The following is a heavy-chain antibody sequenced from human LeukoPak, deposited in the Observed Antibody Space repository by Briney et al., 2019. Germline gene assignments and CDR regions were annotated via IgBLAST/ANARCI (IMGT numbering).Heavy chain of an antibody. V-gene: IGHV3-23*01. D-gene: IGHD3-10*01. Sequence: GGSLRLSCAASGFTLSSYAMSWVRQAPGKGLEWVSSISASGGSTNYADSVKGRFTISRDNSKNTVYLQMNSLRAEDTAVYYCAKVMKGSERLTMVRGVIIKTAGLYYMDVWDKGTTVTVSS. CDR3: AKVMKGSERLTMVRGVIIKTAGLYYMDV. J-gene: IGHJ6*03. CDR2: ISASGGST. CDR1: GFTLSSYA.